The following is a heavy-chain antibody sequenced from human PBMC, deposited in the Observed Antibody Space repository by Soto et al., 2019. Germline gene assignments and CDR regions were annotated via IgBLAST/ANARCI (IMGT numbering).Heavy chain of an antibody. CDR2: IYYSGST. J-gene: IGHJ4*02. V-gene: IGHV4-59*01. CDR1: GGSISSYY. CDR3: ARDRYYYDSSGPIRIPFDY. D-gene: IGHD3-22*01. Sequence: SSETLSLTCTVSGGSISSYYWSWIRQPPGKGLEWIGYIYYSGSTNYNPSLKSRVTISVDTSKNQFSLKLSSVTAADTAVYYCARDRYYYDSSGPIRIPFDYWGQGTLVTVSS.